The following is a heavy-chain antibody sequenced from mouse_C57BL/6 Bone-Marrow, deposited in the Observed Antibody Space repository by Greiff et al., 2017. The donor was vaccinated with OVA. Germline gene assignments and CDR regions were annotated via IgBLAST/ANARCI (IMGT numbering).Heavy chain of an antibody. Sequence: QVQLQQSGPGLVAPSQSLSITCTVSGFSLTSYGVHWVRQPPGKGLEWLVVIWSDGSTTYNSALKSRLSISKDNSKSQVFLKMNSHQTDDTAMYYCARHVDYYGSSYGHWAMDYWGQGTSVTVSS. CDR2: IWSDGST. CDR1: GFSLTSYG. V-gene: IGHV2-6-1*01. CDR3: ARHVDYYGSSYGHWAMDY. J-gene: IGHJ4*01. D-gene: IGHD1-1*01.